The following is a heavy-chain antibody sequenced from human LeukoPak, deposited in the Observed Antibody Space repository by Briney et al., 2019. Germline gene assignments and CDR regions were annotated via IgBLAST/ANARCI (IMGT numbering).Heavy chain of an antibody. D-gene: IGHD2-15*01. CDR3: ARHRALVVVAGTRLCLVDY. V-gene: IGHV4-39*01. J-gene: IGHJ4*02. CDR2: IYYSGST. CDR1: GGSISSSSFY. Sequence: SETLSLTCTVSGGSISSSSFYWGWLRQPPGKGLEASGSIYYSGSTYYNPPLKSRVTMSVVTTTDQSSLKLSSVTAGDSAVYYCARHRALVVVAGTRLCLVDYWGQGTLVTVSS.